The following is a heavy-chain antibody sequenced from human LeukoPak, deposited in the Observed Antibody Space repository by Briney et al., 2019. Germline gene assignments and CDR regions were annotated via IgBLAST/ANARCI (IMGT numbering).Heavy chain of an antibody. J-gene: IGHJ4*02. CDR2: ISGSGGST. CDR3: AKYRVVVVTAIPSRPVDY. V-gene: IGHV3-23*01. Sequence: GGSLRLSCAASGFTFSNAWMTWVRQAPGKGLEWVSAISGSGGSTYYADSVKGRFTISRDNSKNTLYLQMNSLRAEDTAVYYCAKYRVVVVTAIPSRPVDYWGQGTLVTVSS. CDR1: GFTFSNAW. D-gene: IGHD2-21*02.